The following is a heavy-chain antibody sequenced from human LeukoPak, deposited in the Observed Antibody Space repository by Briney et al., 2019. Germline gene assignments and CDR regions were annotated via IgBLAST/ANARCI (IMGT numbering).Heavy chain of an antibody. CDR3: ARHGGSGWQRPDY. Sequence: ETLSLTFTVSGGSISTVSHYLGWIRYPPGKGLEWIGRIYYSGSTYYNPSLKSRVTISVDTSKNQFSLNLSSVTAADTAVYYCARHGGSGWQRPDYWGQGTLVTVSS. V-gene: IGHV4-39*01. CDR2: IYYSGST. CDR1: GGSISTVSHY. D-gene: IGHD6-19*01. J-gene: IGHJ4*02.